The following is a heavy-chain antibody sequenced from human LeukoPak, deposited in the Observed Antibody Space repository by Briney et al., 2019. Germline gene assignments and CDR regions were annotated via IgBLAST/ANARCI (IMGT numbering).Heavy chain of an antibody. Sequence: SETLSLTCTVSGGSVTDYYWSWIRQSPGKGLEWIGYIYYTGTGYNPSLKSRVTISADTSKNQFSLKLISVTAADTAVYYCASRKLGNDYWGQGTLVTVSS. CDR2: IYYTGT. D-gene: IGHD7-27*01. V-gene: IGHV4-59*02. CDR1: GGSVTDYY. CDR3: ASRKLGNDY. J-gene: IGHJ4*02.